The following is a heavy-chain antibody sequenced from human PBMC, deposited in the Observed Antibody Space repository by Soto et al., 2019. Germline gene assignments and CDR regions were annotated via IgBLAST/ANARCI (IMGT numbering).Heavy chain of an antibody. Sequence: QVQLVESGGGLVKPGGSLRLSCAASGITFSDYYMTWIRQAPGKGLEWVAYISSSGSGIYYPDSVKGRFTISRDNAKNSLYLQMSSLRAEDTAVYYCARAYSDAFDMWGQETMVTVSS. V-gene: IGHV3-11*01. J-gene: IGHJ3*02. CDR2: ISSSGSGI. CDR3: ARAYSDAFDM. CDR1: GITFSDYY. D-gene: IGHD2-15*01.